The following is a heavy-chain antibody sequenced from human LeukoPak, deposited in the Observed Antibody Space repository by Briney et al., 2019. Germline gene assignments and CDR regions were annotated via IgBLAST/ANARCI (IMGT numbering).Heavy chain of an antibody. Sequence: GGSLRLSCAASGFTFSSYSMNWVRQAPGKGLEWVSSISSSSSYIYYTDSVKGRFTISRDNAKNSLYLQMNSLRAEDTAVYYCAVVVAAIIDYWGQGTLVTVSS. D-gene: IGHD2-15*01. CDR1: GFTFSSYS. V-gene: IGHV3-21*01. J-gene: IGHJ4*02. CDR2: ISSSSSYI. CDR3: AVVVAAIIDY.